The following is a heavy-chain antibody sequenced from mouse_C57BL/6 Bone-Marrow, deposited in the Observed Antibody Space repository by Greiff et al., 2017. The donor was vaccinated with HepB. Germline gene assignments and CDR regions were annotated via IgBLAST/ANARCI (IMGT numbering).Heavy chain of an antibody. Sequence: VHVKQSGAELVRPGASVKLSCTASGFNIKDYYMHWVKQRPEQGLEWIGRIDPEDGDTEYAPKFQGKATMTADTSSNTAYLQLSSLTSEDTAVYYCTIITTVVDYWGQGTTLTVSS. V-gene: IGHV14-1*01. CDR1: GFNIKDYY. D-gene: IGHD1-1*01. J-gene: IGHJ2*01. CDR3: TIITTVVDY. CDR2: IDPEDGDT.